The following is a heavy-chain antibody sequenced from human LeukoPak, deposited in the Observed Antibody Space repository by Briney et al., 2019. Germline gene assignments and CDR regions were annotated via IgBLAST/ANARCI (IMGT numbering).Heavy chain of an antibody. CDR2: MNPNSGNT. V-gene: IGHV1-8*01. CDR1: GYTFTSYD. Sequence: ASVKVSCKASGYTFTSYDINWVRQATGQGLEWMGWMNPNSGNTGYAQKFQGRVTMTRNTSISTAYMELSSLRSEDTAVYYCWVVVVPAARGTLDYWGQGTLVTVSS. J-gene: IGHJ4*02. D-gene: IGHD2-2*01. CDR3: WVVVVPAARGTLDY.